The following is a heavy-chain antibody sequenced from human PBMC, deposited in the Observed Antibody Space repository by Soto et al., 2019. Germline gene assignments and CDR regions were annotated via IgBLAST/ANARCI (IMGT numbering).Heavy chain of an antibody. D-gene: IGHD6-19*01. CDR2: ISKDGLDR. CDR3: ASPREGQWLVFDH. V-gene: IGHV3-30*19. J-gene: IGHJ4*02. CDR1: GFTFSDFG. Sequence: GGSLRLSCVVSGFTFSDFGMHWVRQSPGEGLAWVASISKDGLDRYYSESVKGRFTISRDDSKNTVFLQMNSLKVEDTAAYFCASPREGQWLVFDHWGQRTLVT.